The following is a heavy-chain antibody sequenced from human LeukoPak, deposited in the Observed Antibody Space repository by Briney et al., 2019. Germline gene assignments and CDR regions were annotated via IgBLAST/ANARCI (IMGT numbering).Heavy chain of an antibody. D-gene: IGHD3-3*01. Sequence: GGSLRLSCAASGFTFSSYWMHWVRQAPGKGLVWVSRINSDGSSASYADSVKGRFTISRDNAKNSLYLQMNSLRAEDTAVYYCARGHDFWSGSPLFGSDYWGQGTLVTVSS. V-gene: IGHV3-74*01. CDR1: GFTFSSYW. CDR3: ARGHDFWSGSPLFGSDY. CDR2: INSDGSSA. J-gene: IGHJ4*02.